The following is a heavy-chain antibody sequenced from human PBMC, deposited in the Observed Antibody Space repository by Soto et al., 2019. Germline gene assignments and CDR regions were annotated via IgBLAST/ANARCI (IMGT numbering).Heavy chain of an antibody. CDR3: ARGGRYRSCWSLYFNFYGMDV. Sequence: EVQLVESGGGLVKPGGSLRLSCEVSGFTFSTYDMNWVRQAPGKGLEWVSSISSGGTSIYYADSLKGRITVSRDNTKNSLYLQMNSLRADDSAVYYCARGGRYRSCWSLYFNFYGMDVWGRGTTVTVSS. D-gene: IGHD6-19*01. V-gene: IGHV3-21*01. CDR2: ISSGGTSI. J-gene: IGHJ6*02. CDR1: GFTFSTYD.